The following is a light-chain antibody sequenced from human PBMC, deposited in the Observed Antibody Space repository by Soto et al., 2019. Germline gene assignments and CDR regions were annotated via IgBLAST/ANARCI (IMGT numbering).Light chain of an antibody. CDR1: SSDVGDYNY. CDR2: EVN. CDR3: SSYAGSNIV. J-gene: IGLJ2*01. Sequence: QSVLTQPPSASGSPGQSVTISCTGTSSDVGDYNYVSWYQQHPGKAPKLMIYEVNKRPSGVPNRFSGSKSGNTASLTVSGLQAVDEADYFCSSYAGSNIVFGGGTKLTVL. V-gene: IGLV2-8*01.